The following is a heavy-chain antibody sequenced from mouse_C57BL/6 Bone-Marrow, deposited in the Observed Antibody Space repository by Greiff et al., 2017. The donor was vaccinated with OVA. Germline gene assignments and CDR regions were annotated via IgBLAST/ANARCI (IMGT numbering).Heavy chain of an antibody. CDR1: GFNIKDDY. Sequence: VQLQQSGAELVRPGASVKLSCTASGFNIKDDYMHWVKQRPEQGLEWLGWIDPENGDTAYAPNFQGKASITADTSSNTAYLQLSSLTSVETAVYYCNSYGNCDYWGQGTTLTVSS. D-gene: IGHD1-1*02. CDR2: IDPENGDT. CDR3: NSYGNCDY. V-gene: IGHV14-4*01. J-gene: IGHJ2*01.